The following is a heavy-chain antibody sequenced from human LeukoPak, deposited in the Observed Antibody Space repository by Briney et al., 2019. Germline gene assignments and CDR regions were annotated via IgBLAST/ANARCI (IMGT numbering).Heavy chain of an antibody. J-gene: IGHJ6*02. V-gene: IGHV4-59*01. CDR3: ARALGPPSYGVDYYYYGMDV. CDR1: GGSISSYY. CDR2: IYYSGST. D-gene: IGHD5-18*01. Sequence: PSETLSLTCTVPGGSISSYYWSWIRQPPGKGLEWIGYIYYSGSTNYNPSPKSRVTISVDTSKNQSSLKLSSVTAADTAVYYCARALGPPSYGVDYYYYGMDVWGQGTTVTVSS.